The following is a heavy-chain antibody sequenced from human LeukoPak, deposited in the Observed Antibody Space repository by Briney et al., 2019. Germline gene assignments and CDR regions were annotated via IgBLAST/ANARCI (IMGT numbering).Heavy chain of an antibody. D-gene: IGHD1-26*01. CDR3: ARRQQFSVSYGDIDY. CDR1: GFTFSSND. CDR2: ISFSGANT. V-gene: IGHV3-23*01. J-gene: IGHJ4*02. Sequence: GGSLRLSCAASGFTFSSNDMTWVRQTPRKGLEWVSTISFSGANTFYADSVKGRFTISRDNSNNTLYLQMNSLRDEDTALYYCARRQQFSVSYGDIDYWGQGALVTVSP.